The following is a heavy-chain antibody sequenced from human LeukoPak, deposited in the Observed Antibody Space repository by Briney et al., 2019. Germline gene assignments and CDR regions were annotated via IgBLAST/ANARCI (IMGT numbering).Heavy chain of an antibody. D-gene: IGHD6-13*01. CDR2: IRSKAYGGTT. CDR3: ARDSAAGSRYYYGMDV. J-gene: IGHJ6*02. CDR1: GFTFGDYA. Sequence: GGSLRLSCTASGFTFGDYAMSWFRQAPGKGLEWVGFIRSKAYGGTTEYAASVKGRFTISRDDSKSIAYLQMNSLRPEDTAVYYCARDSAAGSRYYYGMDVWGQGTTVTVSS. V-gene: IGHV3-49*03.